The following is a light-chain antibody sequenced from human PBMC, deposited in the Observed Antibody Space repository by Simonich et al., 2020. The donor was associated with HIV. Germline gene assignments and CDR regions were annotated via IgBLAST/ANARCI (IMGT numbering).Light chain of an antibody. Sequence: DIVMTQSPDSLAVSLGERATINCKSSQIVLYSSNNKNYLVWYQQKPGQPPKLLIYWASTRESGVPDRFSGSGSGTDFTLTISSLQAEDVAVYYCQQYYSTPLTFGGGTKVEIE. J-gene: IGKJ4*01. CDR3: QQYYSTPLT. V-gene: IGKV4-1*01. CDR2: WAS. CDR1: QIVLYSSNNKNY.